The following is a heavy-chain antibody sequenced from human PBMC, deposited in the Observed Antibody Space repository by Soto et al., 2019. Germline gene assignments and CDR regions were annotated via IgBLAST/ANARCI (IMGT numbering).Heavy chain of an antibody. CDR1: GFTFSSYS. D-gene: IGHD4-17*01. CDR3: ASGKDYAEGGY. Sequence: EVQLVESGGGLVQPGGSLRLSCAASGFTFSSYSMNWVRQAPGKGLEWVSYISSSSSTIYYADSVKGRFTISRDNAKNSLYPQMNSLRDEDTAVYYCASGKDYAEGGYWGQGTLVTVSS. CDR2: ISSSSSTI. J-gene: IGHJ4*02. V-gene: IGHV3-48*02.